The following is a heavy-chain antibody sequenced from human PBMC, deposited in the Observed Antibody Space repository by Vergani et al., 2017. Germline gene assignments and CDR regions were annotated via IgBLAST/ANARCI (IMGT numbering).Heavy chain of an antibody. CDR2: TWYDGNNK. J-gene: IGHJ5*02. V-gene: IGHV3-33*01. Sequence: QVQLVESGGGVVQPGRSLRLSCAASGFTFNQYGMHWVRQAPGKGLEWVAVTWYDGNNKQYADSVKGRFTISRDNSKSTMYLQMNNLRDEDTGVYYCARDLRLLYNRFDPWGQGTLVTGSS. CDR1: GFTFNQYG. D-gene: IGHD1-14*01. CDR3: ARDLRLLYNRFDP.